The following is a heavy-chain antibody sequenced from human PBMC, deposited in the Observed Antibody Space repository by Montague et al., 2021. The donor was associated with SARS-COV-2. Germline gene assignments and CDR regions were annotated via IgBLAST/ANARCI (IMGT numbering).Heavy chain of an antibody. Sequence: TLSLTCTVTGAFIRSGGYYWTWIRQHPGKGLEWIANIYYSGSTYYNPSLKSRFTISVDTSKNQFSLKLTSITAADTAVYYCARVVGNNWFEPWGQGTLVTGSS. D-gene: IGHD2-15*01. J-gene: IGHJ5*02. CDR3: ARVVGNNWFEP. CDR1: GAFIRSGGYY. V-gene: IGHV4-31*03. CDR2: IYYSGST.